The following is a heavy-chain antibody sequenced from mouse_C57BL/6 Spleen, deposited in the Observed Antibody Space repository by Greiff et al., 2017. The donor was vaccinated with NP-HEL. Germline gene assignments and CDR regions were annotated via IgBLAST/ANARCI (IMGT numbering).Heavy chain of an antibody. V-gene: IGHV5-4*01. Sequence: EVKVVESGGGLVKPGGSLKLSCAASGFTFSSYAMSWVRQTPEKRLEWVATISDGGSYTYYPDNVKGRFTISRDNAKNNLYLQMSHLKSEDTAMYYCARESSGYGAMDYWGQGTSVTVSS. J-gene: IGHJ4*01. CDR1: GFTFSSYA. CDR2: ISDGGSYT. CDR3: ARESSGYGAMDY. D-gene: IGHD3-2*02.